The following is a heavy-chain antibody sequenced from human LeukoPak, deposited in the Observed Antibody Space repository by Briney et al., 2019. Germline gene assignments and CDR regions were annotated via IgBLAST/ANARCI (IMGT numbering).Heavy chain of an antibody. CDR2: INYSGNT. CDR1: GGSISGYF. CDR3: ARIRGLYDSGGSYGYAFDI. J-gene: IGHJ3*02. Sequence: SETLSLTCNVSGGSISGYFWSWIRQPPGKGLEGIGYINYSGNTNFNPSLKSRVTISVDTSRTQFSLGLRSVTAADTAVYYCARIRGLYDSGGSYGYAFDIWGQGTMVTVSS. V-gene: IGHV4-59*08. D-gene: IGHD3-22*01.